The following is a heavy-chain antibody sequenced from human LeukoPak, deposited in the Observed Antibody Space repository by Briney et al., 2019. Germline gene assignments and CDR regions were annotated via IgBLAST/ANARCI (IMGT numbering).Heavy chain of an antibody. CDR1: GFTFSSYG. J-gene: IGHJ4*02. Sequence: GGSLRLSCAASGFTFSSYGMHWVRQAPGKGLEWVAVIWYDGSNKYYADSVKGRFTISRDNPKNTLYLQMNSLRAEDTAVYYCARDRSSGWSPFDYWGQGTLVTVSS. CDR2: IWYDGSNK. D-gene: IGHD6-19*01. CDR3: ARDRSSGWSPFDY. V-gene: IGHV3-33*01.